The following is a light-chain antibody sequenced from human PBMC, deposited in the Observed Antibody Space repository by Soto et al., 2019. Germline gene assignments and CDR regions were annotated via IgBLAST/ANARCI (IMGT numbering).Light chain of an antibody. CDR3: QQYGSSMYT. Sequence: EIVLTQSPGTLSLSPGKRATVSCRASQSVSSGYLAWYQQRPGQAPSLLIYGASNRAAGIPDRFSGSVSGTDFSVTIRRREPEVFAMYYCQQYGSSMYTFGQGTNQAIK. CDR2: GAS. J-gene: IGKJ2*01. CDR1: QSVSSGY. V-gene: IGKV3-20*01.